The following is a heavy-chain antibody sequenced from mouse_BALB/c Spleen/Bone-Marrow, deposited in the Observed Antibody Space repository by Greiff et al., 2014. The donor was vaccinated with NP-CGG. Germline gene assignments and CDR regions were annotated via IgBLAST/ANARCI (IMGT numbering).Heavy chain of an antibody. CDR2: INPSSGYT. CDR3: ARYYYGYGYAMDY. CDR1: GYTFTSNT. Sequence: QVQLQQSAAELARPGASVKMSCKASGYTFTSNTMHWVKQRPGQGLEWIGYINPSSGYTEYNQKFKDKTTLTADKSSSTAYIEMSSLTPEDSAVYYCARYYYGYGYAMDYWGQRTSVTVSS. D-gene: IGHD1-2*01. J-gene: IGHJ4*01. V-gene: IGHV1-4*02.